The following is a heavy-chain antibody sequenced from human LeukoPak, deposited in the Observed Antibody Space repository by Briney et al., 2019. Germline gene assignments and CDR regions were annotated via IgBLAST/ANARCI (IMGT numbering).Heavy chain of an antibody. CDR1: GFTFSSYA. J-gene: IGHJ4*02. D-gene: IGHD2-21*02. Sequence: GGSLRLSCAASGFTFSSYAMSWVRQAPGKGLEWVSAISGSGGSTYYADSVKGRFTISRDNSKNTLYLQMNSLRAEDTAVYYCAKDSRVDVLDCGGDCYSDYWGQGTLVTVSS. CDR3: AKDSRVDVLDCGGDCYSDY. V-gene: IGHV3-23*01. CDR2: ISGSGGST.